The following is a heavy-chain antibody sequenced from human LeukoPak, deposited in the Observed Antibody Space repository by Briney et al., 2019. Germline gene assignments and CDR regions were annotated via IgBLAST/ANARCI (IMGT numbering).Heavy chain of an antibody. J-gene: IGHJ4*02. V-gene: IGHV1-8*01. CDR3: ARGHYDILTYLYYFDY. CDR1: GNTFTSYD. D-gene: IGHD3-9*01. CDR2: MNPNSGNT. Sequence: ASVKDSCKASGNTFTSYDINWVRQATGQGLELIGWMNPNSGNTGYAQKFLGRVTMTRNTSISTAYMELSSLRSEDTAVYYCARGHYDILTYLYYFDYWGQGTLVTVSS.